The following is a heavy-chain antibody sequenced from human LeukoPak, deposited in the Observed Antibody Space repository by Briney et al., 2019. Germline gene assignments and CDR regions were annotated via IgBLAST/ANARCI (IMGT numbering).Heavy chain of an antibody. Sequence: GGSLRLSCAASGFTFSTHTMTWVRQAPGKGLEGVSYISSSSSTIYYADSVKGRFTISRDDAKNSLFLQMNSLRDEDTAVYYCARDCSGGSCYLDYWGQGTLVTVSS. CDR3: ARDCSGGSCYLDY. CDR1: GFTFSTHT. D-gene: IGHD2-15*01. J-gene: IGHJ4*02. V-gene: IGHV3-48*02. CDR2: ISSSSSTI.